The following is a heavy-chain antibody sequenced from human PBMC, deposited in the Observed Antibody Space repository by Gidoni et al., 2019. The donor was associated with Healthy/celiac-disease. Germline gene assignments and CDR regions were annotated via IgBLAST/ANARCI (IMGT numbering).Heavy chain of an antibody. J-gene: IGHJ6*02. V-gene: IGHV3-74*01. CDR2: INSDGSSK. D-gene: IGHD1-26*01. CDR3: ARETWELAFYGMDV. Sequence: EVQLVESGGGLVQPGGSLRLSCAASGFTFSSYWMPWVRQAPGKGLVWVSRINSDGSSKSYADSGKGRFTISRDNAKNTLYLQRNSLRDEDTAVYYCARETWELAFYGMDVWGQGTTVTVSS. CDR1: GFTFSSYW.